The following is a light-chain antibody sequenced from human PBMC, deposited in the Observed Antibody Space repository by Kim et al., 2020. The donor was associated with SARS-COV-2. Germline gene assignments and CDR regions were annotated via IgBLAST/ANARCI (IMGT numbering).Light chain of an antibody. CDR1: SSDVGGYNY. Sequence: SITLSCTGTSSDVGGYNYVSWYQQHPGKAPKLMIYDVSNRPSGVSNRFSGSKSGNTASLTISGLQAGDEADYYCSSYTSSSTLEGVFGTGTKVTVL. J-gene: IGLJ1*01. CDR3: SSYTSSSTLEGV. CDR2: DVS. V-gene: IGLV2-14*03.